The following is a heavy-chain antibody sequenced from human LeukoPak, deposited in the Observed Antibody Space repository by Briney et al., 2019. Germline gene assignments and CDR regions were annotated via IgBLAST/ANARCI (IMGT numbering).Heavy chain of an antibody. CDR1: GFTFSRYW. Sequence: GGSLRLSCAASGFTFSRYWMHWVRQAPGPGLVWVSRINSDGSSTNYADSVKGRFTISRDNAKNTLYLQMNSLRVEDTAVYYCASSSGGFNWFDPWGQGTLVTVSS. CDR2: INSDGSST. V-gene: IGHV3-74*01. CDR3: ASSSGGFNWFDP. D-gene: IGHD3-22*01. J-gene: IGHJ5*02.